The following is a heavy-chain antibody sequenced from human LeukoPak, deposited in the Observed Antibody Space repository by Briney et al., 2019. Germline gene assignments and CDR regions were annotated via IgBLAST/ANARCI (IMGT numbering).Heavy chain of an antibody. V-gene: IGHV3-21*01. D-gene: IGHD2-8*01. Sequence: PGGSLRLSCAASGLTFSNSSMNWVRQAPGKGLEWVSSISSRSKYTYYADSVKGRFTISRDNAKNSLYLQMNSLRADDTAVYYCARSGWTNWFDPWGQGTLVTVSS. J-gene: IGHJ5*02. CDR2: ISSRSKYT. CDR1: GLTFSNSS. CDR3: ARSGWTNWFDP.